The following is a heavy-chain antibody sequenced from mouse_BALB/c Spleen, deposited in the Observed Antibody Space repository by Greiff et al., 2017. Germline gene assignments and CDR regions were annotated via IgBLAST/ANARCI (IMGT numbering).Heavy chain of an antibody. Sequence: EVQLVESGPGLVKPSQSLSLTCTVTGYSITSDYAWNWIRQFPGNKLEWMGYISYSGSTSYNPSLKSRISITRDTSKNQFFLQLNSVTTEDTATYYCAREGGYYGTPYWYFDVWGAGTTVTVSS. V-gene: IGHV3-2*02. J-gene: IGHJ1*01. CDR1: GYSITSDYA. D-gene: IGHD1-1*01. CDR3: AREGGYYGTPYWYFDV. CDR2: ISYSGST.